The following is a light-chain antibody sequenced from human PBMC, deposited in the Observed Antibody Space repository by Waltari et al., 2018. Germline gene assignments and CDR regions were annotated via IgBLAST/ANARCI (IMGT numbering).Light chain of an antibody. V-gene: IGKV3-20*01. Sequence: EVVLTQSPGTLSLSPGERATLPCRASQSISKYLVLYQQRPGQAPRLLIYAASTRATGVPDRFSGSGSGTDFSLTISRLEPEDFAVYYCQNHERLPATFGQGTRVEIK. J-gene: IGKJ1*01. CDR1: QSISKY. CDR3: QNHERLPAT. CDR2: AAS.